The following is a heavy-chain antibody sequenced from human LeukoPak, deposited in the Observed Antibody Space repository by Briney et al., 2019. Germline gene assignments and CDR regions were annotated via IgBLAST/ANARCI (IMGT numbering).Heavy chain of an antibody. CDR2: ISGSGGST. V-gene: IGHV3-23*01. D-gene: IGHD3-16*01. Sequence: GGSLRLSCAASGFTFSSYAMSWVRQAPGKGLEGVSAISGSGGSTYYADSVKGRFTISRDNSKNTLYLQMNSLRAEDTAVYYCAKGPNVLGTNWFDPWGQGTLVTVSS. J-gene: IGHJ5*02. CDR3: AKGPNVLGTNWFDP. CDR1: GFTFSSYA.